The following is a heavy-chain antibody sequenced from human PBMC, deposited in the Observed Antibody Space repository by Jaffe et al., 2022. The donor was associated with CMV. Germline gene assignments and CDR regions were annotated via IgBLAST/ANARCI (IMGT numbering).Heavy chain of an antibody. J-gene: IGHJ4*02. Sequence: EVQLVESGGGLVKPGGSLRLSCAASGFTFSEHSMNWVRQAPGKGLEWVSSISSSTSYIYYADSVKGRFTISRDNAEKSLHLQMNSLRVEDTAVYYCTSYYSSRVNWGQGTLVTVSS. CDR3: TSYYSSRVN. V-gene: IGHV3-21*01. CDR1: GFTFSEHS. D-gene: IGHD6-19*01. CDR2: ISSSTSYI.